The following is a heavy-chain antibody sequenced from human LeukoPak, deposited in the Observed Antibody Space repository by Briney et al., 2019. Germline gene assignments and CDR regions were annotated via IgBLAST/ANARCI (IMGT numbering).Heavy chain of an antibody. CDR3: AKDIWFRRRGATGLDY. J-gene: IGHJ4*02. CDR1: GFTFDDYA. Sequence: SLRLSCVASGFTFDDYAMHWVRQVPGKGLEWVAGITWNSGSIGYADSAKGRFTISRDNAKNSLYLQMNSLGVEDTAFYYCAKDIWFRRRGATGLDYWGQGALVTVSS. CDR2: ITWNSGSI. V-gene: IGHV3-9*01. D-gene: IGHD1-26*01.